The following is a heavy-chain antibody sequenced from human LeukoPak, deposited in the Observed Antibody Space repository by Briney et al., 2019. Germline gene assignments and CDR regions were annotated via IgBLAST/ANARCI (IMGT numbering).Heavy chain of an antibody. CDR1: GFTFSSYW. CDR2: INSDGTGT. D-gene: IGHD3-16*01. J-gene: IGHJ6*03. CDR3: ARDGDYYYYYMDV. Sequence: GGSLRLSCAASGFTFSSYWMHWGRQAPGQGLVWVSRINSDGTGTSYADSVKGRFTISRDNAKNTLYLQMNSLRAEDTAVYYCARDGDYYYYYMDVWGKGTTVTISS. V-gene: IGHV3-74*01.